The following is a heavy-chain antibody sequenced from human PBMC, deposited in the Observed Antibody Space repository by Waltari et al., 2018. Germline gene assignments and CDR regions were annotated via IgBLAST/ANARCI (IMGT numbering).Heavy chain of an antibody. CDR2: IYHSGST. CDR3: ARDRTNHYDFWSGYYDDAFDI. D-gene: IGHD3-3*01. CDR1: GYSISSGYY. J-gene: IGHJ3*02. V-gene: IGHV4-38-2*02. Sequence: QVQLQESGPGLVKPSETLSLTCTVSGYSISSGYYWGWIRQPPGKGLEWIGSIYHSGSTYYNPALKSRVTISVDTSKNQFSLKLSSVTAADTAVYYCARDRTNHYDFWSGYYDDAFDIWGQGTMVTVSS.